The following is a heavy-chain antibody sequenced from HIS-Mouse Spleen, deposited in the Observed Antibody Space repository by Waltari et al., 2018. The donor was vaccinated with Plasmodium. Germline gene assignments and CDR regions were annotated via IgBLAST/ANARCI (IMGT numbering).Heavy chain of an antibody. V-gene: IGHV2-26*01. CDR1: GFSLSNARMG. CDR3: ARRKTRDYDFWSGYSFDY. J-gene: IGHJ4*02. D-gene: IGHD3-3*01. Sequence: QVTLKESGPVLVKPTETLTLTCTVSGFSLSNARMGVSWIRQPPGKALEWLAHIFSNDEKSYSTSLKSRLTIAKETSKSQVVLTMTNMDPVDTATYYCARRKTRDYDFWSGYSFDYWGQGTLVTVSS. CDR2: IFSNDEK.